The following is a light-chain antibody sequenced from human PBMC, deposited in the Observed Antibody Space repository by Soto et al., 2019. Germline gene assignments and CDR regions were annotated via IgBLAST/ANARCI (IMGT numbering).Light chain of an antibody. CDR3: QHYNNWPFS. J-gene: IGKJ5*01. CDR1: QVVTTN. Sequence: EIVLTQSPATLSLSPGERATLSCRAGQVVTTNFARSQQNSGQSPMLLIYDVSTRATGVPARFSGTGSETDFTLTISGLQSEDSAVYFCQHYNNWPFSFGQGTRLEIK. CDR2: DVS. V-gene: IGKV3-15*01.